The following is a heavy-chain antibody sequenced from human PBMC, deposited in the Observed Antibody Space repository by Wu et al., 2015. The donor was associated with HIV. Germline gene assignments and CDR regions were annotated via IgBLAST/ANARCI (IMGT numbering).Heavy chain of an antibody. Sequence: QVQLVQSGAEVKKPGASVKVSCKASGYTFTGYYMHWVRQAPGQGLEWMGWINPNSGGTNYAQKFQGRVTMTRDTSISTAYMELSRLRSDDTAVYYCARDEPDSSGYYGMDVWGQGTTVTVSS. CDR1: GYTFTGYY. CDR3: ARDEPDSSGYYGMDV. J-gene: IGHJ6*02. V-gene: IGHV1-2*02. D-gene: IGHD3-22*01. CDR2: INPNSGGT.